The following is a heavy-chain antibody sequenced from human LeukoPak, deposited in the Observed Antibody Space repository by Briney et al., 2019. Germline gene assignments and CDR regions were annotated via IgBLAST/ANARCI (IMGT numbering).Heavy chain of an antibody. D-gene: IGHD6-6*01. CDR3: AKVLEQLVPDY. CDR1: GFTFSNYG. Sequence: GGSLRLACAASGFTFSNYGMNWVRQAPGKGLEWVSYISSSSSYIYYADSVKGRFTISRDNAKNSLYLQMNSLRAEDTAVYYCAKVLEQLVPDYWGQGTLVTVSS. V-gene: IGHV3-21*01. CDR2: ISSSSSYI. J-gene: IGHJ4*02.